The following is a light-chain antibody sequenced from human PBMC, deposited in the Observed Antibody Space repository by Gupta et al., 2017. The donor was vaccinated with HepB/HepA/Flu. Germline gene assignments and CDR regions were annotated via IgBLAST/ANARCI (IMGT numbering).Light chain of an antibody. CDR3: QQYGGSLT. CDR2: AAS. V-gene: IGKV3-20*01. CDR1: QSVSNS. J-gene: IGKJ4*01. Sequence: EIVLTQSPGTLSLSPGERATLSCRASQSVSNSLAWYQQIPGQAPRLLIYAASSRATGIPDRVSGSGSGTDFTLTISRLEPEDFAVYYCQQYGGSLTFGGGTKVEMK.